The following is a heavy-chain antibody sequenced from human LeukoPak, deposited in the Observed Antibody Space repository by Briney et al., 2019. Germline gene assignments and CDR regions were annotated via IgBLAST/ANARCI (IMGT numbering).Heavy chain of an antibody. D-gene: IGHD5-24*01. Sequence: PSETLSLTCAVYGGSFSGYYWSWIRQPPGKGLEWIGEINHSGSTNYNPSLKSRDTISVDTSKNQFSLKLSSVTAADTAVYYCARGRRWLQPGAFDIWGQGTMVTVSS. V-gene: IGHV4-34*01. CDR2: INHSGST. CDR3: ARGRRWLQPGAFDI. J-gene: IGHJ3*02. CDR1: GGSFSGYY.